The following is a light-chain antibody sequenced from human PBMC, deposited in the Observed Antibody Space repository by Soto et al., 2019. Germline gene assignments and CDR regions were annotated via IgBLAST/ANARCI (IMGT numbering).Light chain of an antibody. Sequence: EIVLTQSPATLSLSPGEGATLSCRASQSVSSYLAWYQQKPGQAPRLLIYDASNRATGIPARFSGSGSGTDFTLIISSLEPEDFSVYYCQQRSNWPVTVGLGTKVEV. CDR1: QSVSSY. V-gene: IGKV3-11*01. J-gene: IGKJ1*01. CDR3: QQRSNWPVT. CDR2: DAS.